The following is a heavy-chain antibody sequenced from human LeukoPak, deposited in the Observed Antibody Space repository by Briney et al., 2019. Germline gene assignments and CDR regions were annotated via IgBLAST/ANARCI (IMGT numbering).Heavy chain of an antibody. CDR1: GFTFSSYW. CDR3: AKDLGPGSMATSPGFDY. Sequence: PGGSLRLSCAASGFTFSSYWMSWVRQAPGKGLEWVANIKQDGSEKYYVDSVKGRFTFSRDNAKTSLYLQMNSLRAEDTALYYCAKDLGPGSMATSPGFDYWGQGTLVTASS. V-gene: IGHV3-7*03. D-gene: IGHD5-24*01. J-gene: IGHJ4*02. CDR2: IKQDGSEK.